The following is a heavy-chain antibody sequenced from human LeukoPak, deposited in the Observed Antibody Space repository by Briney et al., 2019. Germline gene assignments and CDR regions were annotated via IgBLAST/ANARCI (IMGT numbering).Heavy chain of an antibody. V-gene: IGHV3-33*01. CDR3: ARDLLIQLPDAFDI. J-gene: IGHJ3*02. CDR2: IWYDGSNK. D-gene: IGHD2-8*01. CDR1: GFTFSSYG. Sequence: PGGSLRLSCAASGFTFSSYGMHWVRQAPGKGLEWVAVIWYDGSNKYYADSAKGRFTISRDNSKNTLYLQMNSLRAEDTAVYYCARDLLIQLPDAFDIWGQGTMVTVSS.